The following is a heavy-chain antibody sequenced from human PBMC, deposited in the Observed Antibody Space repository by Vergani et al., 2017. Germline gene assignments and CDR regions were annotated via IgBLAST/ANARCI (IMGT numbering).Heavy chain of an antibody. V-gene: IGHV3-53*01. CDR1: GFTVSSNY. D-gene: IGHD2/OR15-2a*01. CDR2: IYSGGST. J-gene: IGHJ6*03. CDR3: ARNSRNYYYYYMDV. Sequence: EVQLVESGGGLIQPGGSLRLSCAASGFTVSSNYMSWVRQAPGKGLEWVSVIYSGGSTYYADSVKGRFTISRDNSKNPLYLQMNSLRAEDTAVYYCARNSRNYYYYYMDVWGKGTTVTVSS.